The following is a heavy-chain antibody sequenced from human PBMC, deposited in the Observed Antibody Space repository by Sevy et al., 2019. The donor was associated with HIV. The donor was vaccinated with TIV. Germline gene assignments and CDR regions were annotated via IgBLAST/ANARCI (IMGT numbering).Heavy chain of an antibody. V-gene: IGHV3-48*03. CDR2: ISSSGSTI. D-gene: IGHD2-8*02. J-gene: IGHJ5*02. CDR1: GFTFSNYE. Sequence: GGSLRLSCEASGFTFSNYEMNWVRQAPGKGLEWVSYISSSGSTIYYADSVKGRFTISRDNAKNTLYLQMNSLRVEDTAVYYCARGTPAFCTGGVCFNWFDPWGQGTLVTVSS. CDR3: ARGTPAFCTGGVCFNWFDP.